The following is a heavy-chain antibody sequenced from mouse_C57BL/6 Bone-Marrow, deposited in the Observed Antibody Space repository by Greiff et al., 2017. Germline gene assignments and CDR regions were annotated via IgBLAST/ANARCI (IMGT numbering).Heavy chain of an antibody. J-gene: IGHJ2*01. CDR1: GYTFTSYW. CDR3: AGVYYGYFYFDY. V-gene: IGHV1-55*01. D-gene: IGHD2-2*01. CDR2: IYPGSGST. Sequence: QVQLQQPGAELVKPGASVKMSCKASGYTFTSYWITWVKQMPGQGLEWIGDIYPGSGSTNYNEKFKSKATLTVDTSSSTAYMQLSSLTSEDSAVYYCAGVYYGYFYFDYWGQGTTLTVSS.